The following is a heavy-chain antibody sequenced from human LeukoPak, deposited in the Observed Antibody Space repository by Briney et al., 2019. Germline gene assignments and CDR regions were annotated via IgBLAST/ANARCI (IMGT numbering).Heavy chain of an antibody. CDR1: GGSISSYY. J-gene: IGHJ4*02. V-gene: IGHV4-59*12. Sequence: PSETLSLTCTVSGGSISSYYWSWIRQPPGKGLEWIGCISYSGSTNYNPSLKSRVTISVDKSKNQFSLKLSSVTAADTAVYYCARLGYSYGGTFDYWGQGTLVTVSS. CDR3: ARLGYSYGGTFDY. D-gene: IGHD5-18*01. CDR2: ISYSGST.